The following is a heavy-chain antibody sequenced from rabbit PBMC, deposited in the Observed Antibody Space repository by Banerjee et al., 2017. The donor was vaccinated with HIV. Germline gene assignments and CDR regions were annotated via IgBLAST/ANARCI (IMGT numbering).Heavy chain of an antibody. CDR3: ARDLAGVIGWNFNL. J-gene: IGHJ4*01. CDR1: GFDFSTYY. V-gene: IGHV1S45*01. D-gene: IGHD4-1*01. CDR2: INSSSGNT. Sequence: QEQLEESGGGLVQPGGSLKLSCKASGFDFSTYYMSWVRQAPGKGLEWIACINSSSGNTVYATWAKGRFTISKTSWTTVTLQMTSLTAADTATYFCARDLAGVIGWNFNLWGQGTLVTVS.